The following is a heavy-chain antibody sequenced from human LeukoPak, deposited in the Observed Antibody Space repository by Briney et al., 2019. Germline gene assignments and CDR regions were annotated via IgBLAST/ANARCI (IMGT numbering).Heavy chain of an antibody. D-gene: IGHD2-15*01. J-gene: IGHJ4*02. CDR3: AREGRLRPSHPDY. CDR1: GFTFSSYS. CDR2: ISSDSGTI. V-gene: IGHV3-48*04. Sequence: GGSLRLSCAASGFTFSSYSMNWVRQAPGKGLEWVSYISSDSGTIYCADSVKGRFTISRDNAKNSLYLQMNSLRAEDTAVYYCAREGRLRPSHPDYRGQGTLVTVSS.